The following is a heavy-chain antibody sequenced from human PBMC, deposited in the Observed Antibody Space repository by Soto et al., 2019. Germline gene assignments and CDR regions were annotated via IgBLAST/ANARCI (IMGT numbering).Heavy chain of an antibody. V-gene: IGHV3-23*01. Sequence: GGSLRLSCAASGFTFSSYAMSWVRQAPGKELEWVSAISGSGGSTYYADSVKGRFTISRDNSKNTLYLQMNSLRAEDTAVYYCAKDSSLTTVPWFDPWGQGTLVTVSS. CDR2: ISGSGGST. CDR1: GFTFSSYA. CDR3: AKDSSLTTVPWFDP. D-gene: IGHD4-17*01. J-gene: IGHJ5*02.